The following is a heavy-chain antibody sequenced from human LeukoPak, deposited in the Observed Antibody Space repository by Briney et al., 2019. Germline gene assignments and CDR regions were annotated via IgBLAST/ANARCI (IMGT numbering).Heavy chain of an antibody. CDR3: ARGAYGDK. V-gene: IGHV1-18*01. CDR1: GYTLTSYG. D-gene: IGHD4-17*01. J-gene: IGHJ4*02. CDR2: ISTQSGNA. Sequence: ASVKVSCKASGYTLTSYGINWMRQAPGQGLEWMGWISTQSGNANYAQKVQGRLTLTTDRSTNTAYMELRSLRSDDTAVYYCARGAYGDKWGQGTMVTVSS.